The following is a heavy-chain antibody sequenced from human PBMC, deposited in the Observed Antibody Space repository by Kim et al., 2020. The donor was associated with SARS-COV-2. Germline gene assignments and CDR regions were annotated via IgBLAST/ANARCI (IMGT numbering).Heavy chain of an antibody. Sequence: GGSLRLSCATSGFTFSAYYMNWVRQAPGKGLEWRSFITKSSTTIYYADSVEGRFTISRDNAKNSLFLQMNSLRDEDTALYYCVRDRMGGAFDIWGQGTMVTASS. D-gene: IGHD3-16*01. V-gene: IGHV3-48*02. CDR3: VRDRMGGAFDI. CDR1: GFTFSAYY. J-gene: IGHJ3*02. CDR2: ITKSSTTI.